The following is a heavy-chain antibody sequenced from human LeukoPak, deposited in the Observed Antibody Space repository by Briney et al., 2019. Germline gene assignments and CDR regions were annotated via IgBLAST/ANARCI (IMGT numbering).Heavy chain of an antibody. J-gene: IGHJ3*02. CDR1: GYTFTGYY. CDR2: INPNSGGT. V-gene: IGHV1-2*02. Sequence: ASVKVSCKASGYTFTGYYMHWVRQAPGQGLEWMGWINPNSGGTSYAQKFQGRVTMTRDTSISTAYMELSRLRSDDTAVYYCAREDEGDDAFDIWGQGTMVTVSS. CDR3: AREDEGDDAFDI. D-gene: IGHD3-16*01.